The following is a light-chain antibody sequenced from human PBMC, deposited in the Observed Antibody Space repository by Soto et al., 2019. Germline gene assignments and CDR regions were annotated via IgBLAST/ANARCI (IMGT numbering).Light chain of an antibody. CDR3: QQYTNWPKT. Sequence: DIVMTQSPATLSVSQGESSTLSCRASQSVSRKLVWYKQKPGQDPRILIYGASTRDTGIPERVSGSGYGTEVTLTISRLQSEDFAVYYCQQYTNWPKTFGQGTKVDIK. V-gene: IGKV3D-15*01. J-gene: IGKJ1*01. CDR1: QSVSRK. CDR2: GAS.